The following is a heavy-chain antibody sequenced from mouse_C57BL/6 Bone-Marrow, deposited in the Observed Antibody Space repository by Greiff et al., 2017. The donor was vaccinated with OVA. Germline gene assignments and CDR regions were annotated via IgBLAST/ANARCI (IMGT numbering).Heavy chain of an antibody. J-gene: IGHJ3*01. CDR2: ISYDGSN. CDR3: ASYDGSSPWFAY. Sequence: EVKVEESGPGLVKPSQSLSLTCSVTGYSITSGYYWNWIRQFPGNKLEWMGYISYDGSNNYNPSLKNRISITRDTSKNQFFLKLNSVTTEDTATYYCASYDGSSPWFAYWGKGTLVTVSA. V-gene: IGHV3-6*01. D-gene: IGHD1-1*01. CDR1: GYSITSGYY.